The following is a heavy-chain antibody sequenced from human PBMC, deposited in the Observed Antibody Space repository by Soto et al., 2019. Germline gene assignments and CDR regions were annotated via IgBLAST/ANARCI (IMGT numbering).Heavy chain of an antibody. V-gene: IGHV2-5*02. Sequence: SGPTLVNPTQTLTLTCAFSGFSLTTSGVGVGWIRQPPGKALEWLALIYWDDDERYSPSLKTRLTITKDTSTNQVVLTMTKMDPVDTAKYYCVHSRMDVWGQGTRVTVSS. CDR3: VHSRMDV. J-gene: IGHJ6*02. CDR1: GFSLTTSGVG. CDR2: IYWDDDE.